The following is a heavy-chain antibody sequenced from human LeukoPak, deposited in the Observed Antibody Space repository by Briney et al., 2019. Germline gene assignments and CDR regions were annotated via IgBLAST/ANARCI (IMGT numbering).Heavy chain of an antibody. CDR2: INQDGSEK. CDR1: GFSFSNYW. CDR3: ARLLSSSASCYDF. D-gene: IGHD2-2*01. J-gene: IGHJ4*02. V-gene: IGHV3-7*04. Sequence: GGSLRLSCAAFGFSFSNYWMSWVRQAPGKGLEWVASINQDGSEKYYVDSVKGQFAISRDNAKNSLYLQMNSLRAEDTAVYYCARLLSSSASCYDFWGQGTLVTASS.